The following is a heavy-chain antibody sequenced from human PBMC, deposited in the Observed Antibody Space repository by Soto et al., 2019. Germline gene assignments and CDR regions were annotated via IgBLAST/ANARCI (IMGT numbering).Heavy chain of an antibody. CDR3: ARTTWIQLWPKKYYYYMDV. V-gene: IGHV4-34*01. Sequence: LSPSETLSLTCAVYGGSFSGYYWSWIRQPPGKGLEWIGEINHSGSTNYNPSLKSRVTISVDTSKNQFSLKLSSVTAADTAVYYCARTTWIQLWPKKYYYYMDVWGKGTTVTVSS. CDR1: GGSFSGYY. D-gene: IGHD5-18*01. CDR2: INHSGST. J-gene: IGHJ6*03.